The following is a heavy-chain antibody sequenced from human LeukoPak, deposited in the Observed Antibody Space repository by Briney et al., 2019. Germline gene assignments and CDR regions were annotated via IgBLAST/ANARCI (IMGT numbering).Heavy chain of an antibody. J-gene: IGHJ4*02. CDR1: GFTFSSYA. CDR3: AKVGDYGNYFDY. V-gene: IGHV3-64*01. CDR2: ISSNGGST. Sequence: GGSLRLSWAASGFTFSSYAMHWVRQAPGKGMEYVSAISSNGGSTYYANSVKGRFTISRDNSKNTLYLQMNSLRAEDTAVYYRAKVGDYGNYFDYWGQGTLVTVSS. D-gene: IGHD4-17*01.